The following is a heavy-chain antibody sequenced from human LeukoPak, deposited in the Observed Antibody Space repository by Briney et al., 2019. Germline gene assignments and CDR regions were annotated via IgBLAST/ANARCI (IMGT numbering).Heavy chain of an antibody. CDR1: GFTFSSCG. J-gene: IGHJ4*02. D-gene: IGHD3-10*01. CDR3: VKEQGSGSYRTADY. CDR2: VTYDGDTT. V-gene: IGHV3-30*18. Sequence: GGSLRLSCAASGFTFSSCGMHWVRQAPGKGLEWVAVVTYDGDTTYFEDSVKGRFTISRDTSKSTLYLQMNSLGAEDTAVYYCVKEQGSGSYRTADYWGQGTLVTVSS.